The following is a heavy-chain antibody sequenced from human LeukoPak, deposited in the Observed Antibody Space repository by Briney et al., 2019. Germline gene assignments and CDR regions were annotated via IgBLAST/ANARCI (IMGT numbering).Heavy chain of an antibody. Sequence: GGSLRLSCAASGFTFSSFEMNWVRQAPGKGLECVSYISRSGSTIYYADSVKGRFTISRDNAKNSLYLQMNSLRAEDTAVYYCARGYSYGVSFDYWGQGTLVTVSS. V-gene: IGHV3-48*03. D-gene: IGHD5-18*01. CDR3: ARGYSYGVSFDY. CDR1: GFTFSSFE. CDR2: ISRSGSTI. J-gene: IGHJ4*02.